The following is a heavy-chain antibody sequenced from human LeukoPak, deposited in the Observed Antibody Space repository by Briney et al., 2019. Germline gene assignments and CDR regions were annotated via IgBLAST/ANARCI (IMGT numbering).Heavy chain of an antibody. D-gene: IGHD2-21*01. CDR2: ISYIPTYI. J-gene: IGHJ4*02. V-gene: IGHV3-21*01. Sequence: GGSLRLSCAASEFTFSSYSMNWVRQAPGKGLEWVSSISYIPTYIYYADSVKGRFTTSRDNAKSSLYLQMDSLRAEDTAVYFCARARGKIAIFDYWGQGTLVTVSS. CDR1: EFTFSSYS. CDR3: ARARGKIAIFDY.